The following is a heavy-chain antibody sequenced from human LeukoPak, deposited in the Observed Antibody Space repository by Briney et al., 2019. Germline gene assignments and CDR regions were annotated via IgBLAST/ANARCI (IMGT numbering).Heavy chain of an antibody. CDR3: ARATWIQLWLIDY. CDR1: GGSFSGYY. D-gene: IGHD5-18*01. CDR2: INHSGST. Sequence: SETLSLTCAVYGGSFSGYYWSWIRQPPGKGLEWIGEINHSGSTYYNPSLKSRVTISVDTSKNQFSLKLSSVTAADTAVYYCARATWIQLWLIDYWGQGTLVTVSS. J-gene: IGHJ4*02. V-gene: IGHV4-34*01.